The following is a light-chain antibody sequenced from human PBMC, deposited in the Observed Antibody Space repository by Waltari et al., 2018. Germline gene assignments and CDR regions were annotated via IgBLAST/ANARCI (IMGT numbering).Light chain of an antibody. Sequence: SYVLTQPPSVSVAPGKTARIPCGGDNIGCESVHWYQQKPGQAPVLVINYGSDPPSGIPERFSGSKAGNTATPAIGRVGAGDEADYYCKVWDPLSDHVLFGGGTKLTVL. CDR2: YGS. CDR3: KVWDPLSDHVL. J-gene: IGLJ2*01. V-gene: IGLV3-21*04. CDR1: NIGCES.